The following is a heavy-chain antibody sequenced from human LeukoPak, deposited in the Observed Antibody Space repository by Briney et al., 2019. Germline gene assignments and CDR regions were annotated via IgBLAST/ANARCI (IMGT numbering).Heavy chain of an antibody. D-gene: IGHD3-9*01. CDR1: GGSISSSSYY. CDR3: ARLVRRKGAFDI. J-gene: IGHJ4*02. V-gene: IGHV4-39*01. Sequence: SETLSLTCTVSGGSISSSSYYWGWIRQPPGKGLEWIGSIYYSGSTYYNPSLKSRVTISVDTSKNQFSLKLSSVTAADTVVYYRARLVRRKGAFDIWGQGTLVTVSS. CDR2: IYYSGST.